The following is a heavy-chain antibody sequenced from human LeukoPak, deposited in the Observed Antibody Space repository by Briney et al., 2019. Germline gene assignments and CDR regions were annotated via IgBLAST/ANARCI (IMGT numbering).Heavy chain of an antibody. V-gene: IGHV3-30*02. J-gene: IGHJ4*02. Sequence: GGSLRLSCAASGFTFSSYGMHWVRQAPGKGLEWVAFIRYDGSNKYYADSVKGRFTISRDNSKNTLYLQMNSLRAEDTALYYCAKEVGLSAAGTRGDFDYWGQGTLVTVSS. CDR3: AKEVGLSAAGTRGDFDY. D-gene: IGHD6-13*01. CDR1: GFTFSSYG. CDR2: IRYDGSNK.